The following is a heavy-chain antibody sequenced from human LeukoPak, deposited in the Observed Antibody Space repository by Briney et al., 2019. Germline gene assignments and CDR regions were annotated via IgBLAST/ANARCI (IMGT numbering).Heavy chain of an antibody. V-gene: IGHV1-69*04. CDR1: GGTFSSYA. D-gene: IGHD2-2*03. J-gene: IGHJ5*02. Sequence: ASVEVYCKASGGTFSSYAISWVRLATGQGLEWMGRIFPILGIANYAQKFQGRVTITADKSTSTAYMELSSLRSEDTAVYYCASFGYCSSTSCPGRGATSWFDPWGQGTLVTVSS. CDR2: IFPILGIA. CDR3: ASFGYCSSTSCPGRGATSWFDP.